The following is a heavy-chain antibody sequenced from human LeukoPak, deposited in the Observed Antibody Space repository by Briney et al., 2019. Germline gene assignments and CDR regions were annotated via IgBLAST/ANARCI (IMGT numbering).Heavy chain of an antibody. Sequence: GGSLRLSCAASGFTFSSYWMHWVRQAPGKGLVWVSRINGDGSTTTYADSVKGRFTISRDNARNTLYLQMNSLRAEDTAVYYCARDYYCYMDVWGKGTTVTVSS. J-gene: IGHJ6*03. V-gene: IGHV3-74*01. CDR1: GFTFSSYW. CDR3: ARDYYCYMDV. CDR2: INGDGSTT.